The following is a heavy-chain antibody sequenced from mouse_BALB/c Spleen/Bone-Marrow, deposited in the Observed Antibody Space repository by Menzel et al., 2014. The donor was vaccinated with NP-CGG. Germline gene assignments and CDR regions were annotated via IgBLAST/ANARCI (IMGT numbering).Heavy chain of an antibody. J-gene: IGHJ4*01. CDR2: INPDSSTI. Sequence: EVKLMESGGGLVQPGGSLGLSCAASGFDFSRYWMSWVRQAPGKGLEWIGEINPDSSTINYTPSLKDKFIISRDNAKNTLYLQMSKVRSEDTALYYCARRGNFSPYYAMDYWGQGTSVTVSS. CDR3: ARRGNFSPYYAMDY. D-gene: IGHD2-1*01. CDR1: GFDFSRYW. V-gene: IGHV4-1*02.